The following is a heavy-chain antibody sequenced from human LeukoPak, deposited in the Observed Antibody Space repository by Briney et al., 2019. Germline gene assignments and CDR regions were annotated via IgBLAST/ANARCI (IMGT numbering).Heavy chain of an antibody. J-gene: IGHJ4*02. CDR3: TRDEAAATD. Sequence: GGPLRLSCAASGFTFSSYSMNWVRQAPGKGPEWVANIKQDGREKHYVDSVRGRFTISRDNAKSSLYLQMNSLRAEDTGLYYCTRDEAAATDWGQGTLVTVSS. CDR1: GFTFSSYS. D-gene: IGHD6-13*01. CDR2: IKQDGREK. V-gene: IGHV3-7*01.